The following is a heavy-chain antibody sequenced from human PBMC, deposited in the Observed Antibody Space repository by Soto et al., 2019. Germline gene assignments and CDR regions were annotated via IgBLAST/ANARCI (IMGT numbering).Heavy chain of an antibody. J-gene: IGHJ4*02. CDR1: GFTFSSYA. D-gene: IGHD6-19*01. V-gene: IGHV3-23*01. Sequence: EVQLLESGGGLVQPGGSLRLSCAASGFTFSSYAMSWVRQAPGKGLEWVSAISGSGGSTYYADSVKGRFTIPRDNSKNTLYLQMNSLRAEDTAVYYCAKVYSSGWRGDYWGQGTLVTVSS. CDR2: ISGSGGST. CDR3: AKVYSSGWRGDY.